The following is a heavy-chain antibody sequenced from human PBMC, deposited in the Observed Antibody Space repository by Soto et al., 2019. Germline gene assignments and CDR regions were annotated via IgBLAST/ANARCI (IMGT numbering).Heavy chain of an antibody. CDR2: ISSSSSTI. V-gene: IGHV3-48*01. CDR1: GFTFSSYS. Sequence: EVQLVESGGGLVQPGGSLRLSCAASGFTFSSYSMNWVRQAPGKGLEWVSYISSSSSTIYYADSVKGRFTISRDNAKNXLXLQXXXLRXXXXXXXYXXRXWDYWGQGTLVTVSS. J-gene: IGHJ4*02. CDR3: XRXWDY.